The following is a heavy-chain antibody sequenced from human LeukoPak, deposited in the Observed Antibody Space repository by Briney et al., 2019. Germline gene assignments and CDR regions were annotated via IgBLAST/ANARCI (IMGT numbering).Heavy chain of an antibody. J-gene: IGHJ4*02. CDR1: GYSFTAFY. V-gene: IGHV1-2*02. CDR2: IHPRRGDT. D-gene: IGHD3-10*01. Sequence: ASVTVSFKTSGYSFTAFYIHRVRQAPGQGLEWMGWIHPRRGDTNYAQKFQGRVTMTRDTSISTAYLDLSSLRSDDTAVYHCARDGDYGTGSYYRGCIDSWGQGTPVTVSP. CDR3: ARDGDYGTGSYYRGCIDS.